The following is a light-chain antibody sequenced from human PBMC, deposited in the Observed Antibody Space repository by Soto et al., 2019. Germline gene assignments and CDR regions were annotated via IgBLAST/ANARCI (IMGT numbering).Light chain of an antibody. Sequence: EIVLPQSPGTLSLSPGEIATLACRASQSVSSSYLAWYQHKPGQAPRLLIYGASSRATGIPDRFSGSGSGTDFTLTISRPEPEDFAVYYCQQYGSSPHTFGQGTKLEIK. CDR3: QQYGSSPHT. CDR1: QSVSSSY. V-gene: IGKV3-20*01. J-gene: IGKJ2*01. CDR2: GAS.